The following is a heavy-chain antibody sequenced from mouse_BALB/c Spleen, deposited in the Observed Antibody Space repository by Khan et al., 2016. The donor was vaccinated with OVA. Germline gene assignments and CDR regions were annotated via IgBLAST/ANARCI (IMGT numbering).Heavy chain of an antibody. CDR3: AREEALYYFDY. D-gene: IGHD3-2*02. Sequence: QVQLKQSGAELVRPGASVKLSCKTSGYTFTSYWIHWIQQRSGQGLEWIAKIYPGTDNTYYNEKLKDKATLTADKSSSTAYMQLSSLKSEYSAVYFCAREEALYYFDYWGQGTTLTVSS. CDR1: GYTFTSYW. J-gene: IGHJ2*01. CDR2: IYPGTDNT. V-gene: IGHV1S132*01.